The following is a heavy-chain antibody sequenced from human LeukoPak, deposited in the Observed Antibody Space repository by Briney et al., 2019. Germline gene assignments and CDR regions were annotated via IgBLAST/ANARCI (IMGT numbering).Heavy chain of an antibody. CDR1: GFTFSSYW. V-gene: IGHV3-7*01. D-gene: IGHD3-16*02. J-gene: IGHJ4*02. Sequence: PGGSLRLSCAASGFTFSSYWMSWVRQAPGKGVEWVANIKQDGSEKYYVDSVKGRFTISRDNAKNSLYLQMNSLRAEDTAVYYCAKDSRTFGGVIVSGTFDYWGQGTLVTVSS. CDR3: AKDSRTFGGVIVSGTFDY. CDR2: IKQDGSEK.